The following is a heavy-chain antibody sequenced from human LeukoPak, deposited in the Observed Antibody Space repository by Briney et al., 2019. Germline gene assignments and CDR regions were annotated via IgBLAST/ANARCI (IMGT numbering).Heavy chain of an antibody. CDR1: GFTFSSYW. J-gene: IGHJ4*02. V-gene: IGHV3-7*03. Sequence: GGSLRLSCAASGFTFSSYWMSWVRQAPGKGLEWVANIKQDGSVKNYVGSVKGRFTISRDNAKNSLYLQMNSLRAEDTAVYYCARAAGYYGDSADYWGQGTLVTVSS. D-gene: IGHD4-17*01. CDR3: ARAAGYYGDSADY. CDR2: IKQDGSVK.